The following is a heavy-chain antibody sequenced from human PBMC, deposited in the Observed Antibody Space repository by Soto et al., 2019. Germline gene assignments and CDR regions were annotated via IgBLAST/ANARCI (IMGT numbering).Heavy chain of an antibody. CDR3: ASSGSKVAYYYYGMDV. J-gene: IGHJ6*02. D-gene: IGHD1-26*01. Sequence: QVQLVQSGAEVKKPGASVKVSCKASGYTFTSYAMHWVRQAPGQRLEWMGWINAGNGNTKYSQKFQGRVTITRDTSASTAYMELSSLRSEDTAVYYCASSGSKVAYYYYGMDVWGQGTTVTVSS. CDR2: INAGNGNT. V-gene: IGHV1-3*01. CDR1: GYTFTSYA.